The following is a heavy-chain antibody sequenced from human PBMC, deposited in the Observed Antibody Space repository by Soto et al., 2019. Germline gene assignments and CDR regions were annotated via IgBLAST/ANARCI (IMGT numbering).Heavy chain of an antibody. Sequence: QVQLVQSGAEVKKPGASVKVSCKASGYTFTSYAMHWVRQAPGQRLEWMGWINAGNGNTKYSQKFQGRVTITRDTSASTAYMELSSLRSEDTAVYYCARGGWELPQGDVWGQGTTVTVSS. V-gene: IGHV1-3*01. CDR3: ARGGWELPQGDV. CDR1: GYTFTSYA. J-gene: IGHJ6*02. D-gene: IGHD1-26*01. CDR2: INAGNGNT.